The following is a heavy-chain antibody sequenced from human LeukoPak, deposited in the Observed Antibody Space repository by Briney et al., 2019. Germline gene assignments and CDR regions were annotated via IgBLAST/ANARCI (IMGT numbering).Heavy chain of an antibody. CDR2: ISGSGGSK. CDR1: RFPHRKYA. CDR3: AKEPEPFLEWHFDN. D-gene: IGHD3-3*02. V-gene: IGHV3-23*01. J-gene: IGHJ4*02. Sequence: PGGSLRLSCVGSRFPHRKYAMSWVRQAPGKGLEWVSGISGSGGSKYYADSVRGRFTISRDNSKDTLFLQMSSLRADDTAKYYCAKEPEPFLEWHFDNWGQGTLVIVSS.